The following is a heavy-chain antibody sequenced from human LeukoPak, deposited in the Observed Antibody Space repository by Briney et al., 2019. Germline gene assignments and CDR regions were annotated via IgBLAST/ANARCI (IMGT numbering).Heavy chain of an antibody. CDR2: IKQDGSEK. D-gene: IGHD4-17*01. CDR1: GGSFSGYY. CDR3: AREETGDYDY. J-gene: IGHJ4*02. V-gene: IGHV3-7*03. Sequence: ETLSLTCAVYGGSFSGYYWSWVRQAPGKGLEWVANIKQDGSEKYYVDSVKGRFTISRDNAKNSLYLQMNSLRAEDTAVYYCAREETGDYDYWGQGTLVTVSS.